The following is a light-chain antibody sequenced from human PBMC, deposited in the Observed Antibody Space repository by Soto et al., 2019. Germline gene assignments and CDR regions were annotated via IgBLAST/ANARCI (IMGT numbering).Light chain of an antibody. CDR1: SSDVGGYDY. J-gene: IGLJ1*01. CDR3: CSYAGRYTWV. V-gene: IGLV2-11*01. CDR2: DVS. Sequence: QSALTQPRSVSGSPGQSVTISCTGTSSDVGGYDYVSWYQQHTGKAPKFMIYDVSKRPSGVPDRFSGSKSGNTASLTISGLQADDEADYYCCSYAGRYTWVFGTGTKVTVL.